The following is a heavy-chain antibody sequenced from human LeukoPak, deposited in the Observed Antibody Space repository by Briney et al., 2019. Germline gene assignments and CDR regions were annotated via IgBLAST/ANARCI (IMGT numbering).Heavy chain of an antibody. CDR2: IKQDGSEM. D-gene: IGHD6-19*01. CDR1: GFTFSHYW. V-gene: IGHV3-7*01. Sequence: GGSLRLSCAASGFTFSHYWMSWVRQAPGKGLEWVANIKQDGSEMHYVDSMKGRSTISRDNAKNSLYLQMNSLRAEDTAVYYCATGGRYSSSDYWGQGTLVTVSS. J-gene: IGHJ4*02. CDR3: ATGGRYSSSDY.